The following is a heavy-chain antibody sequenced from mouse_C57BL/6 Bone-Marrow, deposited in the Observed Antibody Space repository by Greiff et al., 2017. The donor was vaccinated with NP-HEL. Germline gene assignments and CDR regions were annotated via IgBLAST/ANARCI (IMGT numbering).Heavy chain of an antibody. Sequence: VQGVESGAELMKPGASVKLSCKATGYTFTGYWIGWVKQRPGHGLEWIGEILPGSGSTNNNEKFKGKATFTADTSANTAYMQLSRLTTEDSAIYYCARDYYGSSYPYWYFDGWGTGTTVTVAS. CDR3: ARDYYGSSYPYWYFDG. CDR2: ILPGSGST. V-gene: IGHV1-9*01. CDR1: GYTFTGYW. D-gene: IGHD1-1*01. J-gene: IGHJ1*03.